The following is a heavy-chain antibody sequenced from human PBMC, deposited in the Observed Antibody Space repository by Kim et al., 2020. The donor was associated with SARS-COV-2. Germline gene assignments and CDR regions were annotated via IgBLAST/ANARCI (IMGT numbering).Heavy chain of an antibody. D-gene: IGHD6-19*01. CDR2: INHSGST. J-gene: IGHJ4*02. CDR3: ARGRGIPAVFRVAGKYFDY. Sequence: SETLSLTCAVYGGSFSGYYWSWIRQPPGQGLEWIGEINHSGSTNYNPSLKSRVTISVDTSKNQFSLKLSSVTAADTAVYYCARGRGIPAVFRVAGKYFDYWGQGTLVTVSS. V-gene: IGHV4-34*01. CDR1: GGSFSGYY.